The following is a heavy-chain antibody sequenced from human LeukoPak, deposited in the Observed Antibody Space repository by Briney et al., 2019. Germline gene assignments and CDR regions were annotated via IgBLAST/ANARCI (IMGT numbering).Heavy chain of an antibody. Sequence: GGSLRLSCAASGFTFSSYCMHGVRQAPGKGLVWVSRINSDGSSTSYADSVKGRFTISRDNAKNTLYLQMNSLRAEDTAVYYCARGLPYYYYMDVWGKGTTVTVSS. CDR2: INSDGSST. J-gene: IGHJ6*03. V-gene: IGHV3-74*01. CDR1: GFTFSSYC. D-gene: IGHD4-11*01. CDR3: ARGLPYYYYMDV.